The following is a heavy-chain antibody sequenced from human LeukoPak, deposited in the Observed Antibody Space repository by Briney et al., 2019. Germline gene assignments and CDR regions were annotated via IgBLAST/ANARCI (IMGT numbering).Heavy chain of an antibody. V-gene: IGHV3-23*01. CDR2: ISGSGGST. CDR3: AKWGFIAPTGNPIRESFQH. J-gene: IGHJ1*01. D-gene: IGHD6-13*01. Sequence: ETLSLTCTVSGGSISSYYWSWIRQPPGKGLKWVSGISGSGGSTYYADSVKGRFTISRDNSENTVYLQMNSLGVEDTAVYFCAKWGFIAPTGNPIRESFQHWGQGTLVSVSS. CDR1: GGSISSYY.